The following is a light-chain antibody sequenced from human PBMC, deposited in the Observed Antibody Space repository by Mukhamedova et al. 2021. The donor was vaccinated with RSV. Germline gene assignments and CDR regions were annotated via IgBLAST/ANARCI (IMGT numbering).Light chain of an antibody. CDR2: AAS. V-gene: IGKV1-39*01. CDR1: QSISNY. CDR3: QQSYSSLGT. Sequence: GDRVTITCRASQSISNYLHWYQQKPGQAPRLLIYAASSLQGGVPSRFSGSGSGADFTLTISNLQPEDSATYYCQQSYSSLGTVG. J-gene: IGKJ1*01.